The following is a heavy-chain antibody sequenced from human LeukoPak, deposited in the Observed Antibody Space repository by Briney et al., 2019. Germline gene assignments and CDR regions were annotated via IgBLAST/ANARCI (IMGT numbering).Heavy chain of an antibody. J-gene: IGHJ2*01. D-gene: IGHD6-19*01. CDR2: FFHSGTF. CDR3: ARQGVVGNKAGWYFDL. CDR1: GGSISSDNYF. Sequence: SETLSLTCSVSGGSISSDNYFWGWIRQPPGKGLEWVGGFFHSGTFFYNPSLQSRVTISVDTSKNQFSLKLRSVAAADTALYFCARQGVVGNKAGWYFDLWGRGTLVTVSS. V-gene: IGHV4-39*01.